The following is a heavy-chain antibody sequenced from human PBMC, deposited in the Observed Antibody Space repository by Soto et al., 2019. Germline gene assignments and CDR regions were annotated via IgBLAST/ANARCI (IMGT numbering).Heavy chain of an antibody. J-gene: IGHJ4*02. D-gene: IGHD2-2*01. V-gene: IGHV4-31*03. Sequence: SETLSLTCTVSGGSISSGGYYWSWIRQHPGKGLEWIGYIYYSGSTYYNPSLKSRVTISVDTSKNQFSLKLSSVTAADTAVYYCASANRRVPAAGYWGQGTLVTVSS. CDR1: GGSISSGGYY. CDR3: ASANRRVPAAGY. CDR2: IYYSGST.